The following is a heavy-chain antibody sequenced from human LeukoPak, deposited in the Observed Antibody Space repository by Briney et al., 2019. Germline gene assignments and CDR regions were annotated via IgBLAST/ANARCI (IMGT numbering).Heavy chain of an antibody. CDR2: INPNSGGT. J-gene: IGHJ6*02. V-gene: IGHV1-2*02. Sequence: ASVKVSCKASGYTFTGYYMHWVRQAPGQGLEWMGWINPNSGGTNYAQKFQGRVTMTRDTSISIAYMELSRLRSDDTAVYYCARALCSGGSCYYYGMDVWGQGTTVTVSS. D-gene: IGHD2-15*01. CDR3: ARALCSGGSCYYYGMDV. CDR1: GYTFTGYY.